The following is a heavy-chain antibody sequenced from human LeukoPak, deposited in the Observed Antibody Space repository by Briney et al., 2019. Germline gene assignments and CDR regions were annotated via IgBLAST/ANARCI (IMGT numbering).Heavy chain of an antibody. CDR2: IKQDGSEK. D-gene: IGHD5-18*01. Sequence: PGGSLSLSCAASGFTFSSYWMSWVRQAPGKGLEWVANIKQDGSEKYYVDSVKGRFTISRDNAKNSLYLQMNSLRAEDTAVYYCAREGYSYGYYYYGMDVWGQGTTVTVSS. CDR1: GFTFSSYW. J-gene: IGHJ6*02. CDR3: AREGYSYGYYYYGMDV. V-gene: IGHV3-7*01.